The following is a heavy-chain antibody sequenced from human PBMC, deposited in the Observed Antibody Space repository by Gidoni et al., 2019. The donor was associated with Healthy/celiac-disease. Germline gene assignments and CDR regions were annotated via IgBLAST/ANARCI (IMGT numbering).Heavy chain of an antibody. Sequence: QVQLQESGPGLVKPSETLSLTCTVSGGYISSYYWSWIRQPPGKGLEWIGYIYYSGSTNYNPALKSRVTISVDTSKNQFSLKLSSVTAADTAVYYCAREKNMVQGAGAEAFDIWGQGTMVTVSS. D-gene: IGHD3-10*01. CDR1: GGYISSYY. V-gene: IGHV4-59*01. CDR2: IYYSGST. J-gene: IGHJ3*02. CDR3: AREKNMVQGAGAEAFDI.